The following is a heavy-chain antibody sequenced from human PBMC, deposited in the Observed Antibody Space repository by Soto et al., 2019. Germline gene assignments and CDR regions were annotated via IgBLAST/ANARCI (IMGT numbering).Heavy chain of an antibody. Sequence: GGSLRLSWAASGFTFTSYSMNWVRQAPGKGLEWVSYISGSSSTIYYTDSVKGRFTISRDNAKNSLYLQMNSLRAEDTAVYYCARAGIATAVYHMDVWGKGTTVTVSS. V-gene: IGHV3-48*01. CDR3: ARAGIATAVYHMDV. CDR2: ISGSSSTI. D-gene: IGHD6-13*01. J-gene: IGHJ6*03. CDR1: GFTFTSYS.